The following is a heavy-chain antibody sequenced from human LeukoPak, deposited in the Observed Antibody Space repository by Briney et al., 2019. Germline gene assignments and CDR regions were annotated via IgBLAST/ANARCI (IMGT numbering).Heavy chain of an antibody. J-gene: IGHJ4*02. Sequence: SQTLSLTCTVSGGSISSGDYYWSWIRQPPGKGLEWIGYIYYSGSTYYNPSLKSRVTISVDTSKNKFSLKLSSVTAADTAVYYCARAGIVVVPAATDYFDYWGQGTLVTVSS. CDR3: ARAGIVVVPAATDYFDY. CDR1: GGSISSGDYY. V-gene: IGHV4-30-4*08. D-gene: IGHD2-2*01. CDR2: IYYSGST.